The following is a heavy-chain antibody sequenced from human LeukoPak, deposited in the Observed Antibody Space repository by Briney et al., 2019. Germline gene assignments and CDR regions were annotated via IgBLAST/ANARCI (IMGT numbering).Heavy chain of an antibody. D-gene: IGHD2-2*01. J-gene: IGHJ6*02. Sequence: GASVKVSCKTSGYIFTGYYIYWVRQAPGQGFEWIGWIDPNSGGTNYAPKFQGRVTMTRDTSISTAYMELSGLRSDDTAVYYCARDSRVVPAATMNVWGQGTTVTVSS. CDR3: ARDSRVVPAATMNV. V-gene: IGHV1-2*02. CDR1: GYIFTGYY. CDR2: IDPNSGGT.